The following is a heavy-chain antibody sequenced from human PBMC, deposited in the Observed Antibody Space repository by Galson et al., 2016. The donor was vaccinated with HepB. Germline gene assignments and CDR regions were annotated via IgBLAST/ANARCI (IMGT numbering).Heavy chain of an antibody. Sequence: ETLSLTCTIYGGSFSGYYWSWIRQPPGKGLEWIGEINHSRYTNYNPSLKSRVTISVDSSKNQFSLKLNSVTAADTAVYYCTEGSGYSYDRSYYGMDVWGQGTTVTVS. CDR1: GGSFSGYY. CDR2: INHSRYT. CDR3: TEGSGYSYDRSYYGMDV. D-gene: IGHD5-18*01. V-gene: IGHV4-34*01. J-gene: IGHJ6*02.